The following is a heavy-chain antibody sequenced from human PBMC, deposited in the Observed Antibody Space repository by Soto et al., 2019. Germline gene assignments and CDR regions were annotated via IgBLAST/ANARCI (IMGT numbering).Heavy chain of an antibody. D-gene: IGHD2-21*02. CDR3: AKALTALWFFDL. J-gene: IGHJ2*01. V-gene: IGHV3-23*01. CDR2: ISGSGGTT. CDR1: GFTFSNYA. Sequence: EVQLLASGGGLVQPGGSLRLSCAASGFTFSNYAMSWVRQAPGKGLEWVSTISGSGGTTYYADSVKGRFTISRDNSKNTLDLQMNSLRVDDTAVYYCAKALTALWFFDLWGRGTLVSVSS.